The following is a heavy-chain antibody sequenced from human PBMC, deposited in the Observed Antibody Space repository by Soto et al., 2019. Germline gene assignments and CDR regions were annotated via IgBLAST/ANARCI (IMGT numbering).Heavy chain of an antibody. CDR2: IYPGDSDT. CDR3: AINMYSSSPMGPNYFFDY. J-gene: IGHJ4*02. CDR1: GYSFSNYW. Sequence: PGESLKISCKGSGYSFSNYWIGWVRQVPGKGLEWMGIIYPGDSDTRYSPSFLGLVTISADKSISTAYLQWSSLKASDTAMYYCAINMYSSSPMGPNYFFDYWGQGTLVTVSS. D-gene: IGHD6-13*01. V-gene: IGHV5-51*01.